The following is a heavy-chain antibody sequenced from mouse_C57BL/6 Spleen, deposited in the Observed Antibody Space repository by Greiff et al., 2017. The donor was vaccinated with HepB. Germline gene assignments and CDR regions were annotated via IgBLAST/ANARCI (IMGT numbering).Heavy chain of an antibody. J-gene: IGHJ3*01. CDR3: ARGNSNYSWFAY. V-gene: IGHV1-76*01. CDR1: GYTFTDYY. CDR2: IYPGSGNT. Sequence: QVQLKESGAELVRPGASVKLSCKASGYTFTDYYINWVKQRPGQGLEWIARIYPGSGNTYYNEKFKGKATLTAEKSSSTAYMQLSSLTSEDSAVYFCARGNSNYSWFAYWGQGTLVTVSA. D-gene: IGHD2-5*01.